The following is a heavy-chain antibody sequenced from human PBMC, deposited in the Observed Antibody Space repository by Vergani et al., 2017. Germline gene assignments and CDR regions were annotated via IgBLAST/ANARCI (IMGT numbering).Heavy chain of an antibody. Sequence: EVQLLESGGDLVQPGGSLRLSCAASGFSFSNAWMTWVRQGPGKGLEWVGRSKSQIDGGTTDYAAPVKGRFTISRDDSTNMLYLHMNSLKTEDSAVYYCTTLSPNWAHWWGQGTLVNVSS. CDR3: TTLSPNWAHW. D-gene: IGHD7-27*01. CDR1: GFSFSNAW. V-gene: IGHV3-15*01. CDR2: SKSQIDGGTT. J-gene: IGHJ4*02.